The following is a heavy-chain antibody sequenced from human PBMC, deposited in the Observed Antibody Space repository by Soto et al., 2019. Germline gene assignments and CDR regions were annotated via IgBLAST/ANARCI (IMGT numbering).Heavy chain of an antibody. D-gene: IGHD6-13*01. Sequence: SETLSLTCTVSGGSISSYYCSWIRQPPGKGLEWIGYIYYSGSTNYNPSLKSRVTISVDTSKNQFSLKLSSVTAADTAVYYCARDGSSSWYRSGAYYYYGMDVWGQGTTVTVSS. V-gene: IGHV4-59*13. J-gene: IGHJ6*02. CDR3: ARDGSSSWYRSGAYYYYGMDV. CDR1: GGSISSYY. CDR2: IYYSGST.